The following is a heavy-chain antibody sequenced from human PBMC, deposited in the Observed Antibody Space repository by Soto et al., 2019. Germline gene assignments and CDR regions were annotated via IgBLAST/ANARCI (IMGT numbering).Heavy chain of an antibody. V-gene: IGHV4-59*01. CDR2: VYYSDDT. CDR1: GGPIGSYY. J-gene: IGHJ6*02. CDR3: ARTEASSWSFFYYGMDV. D-gene: IGHD6-13*01. Sequence: QVQLQESGPGLVKPSETLSLTCTVSGGPIGSYYWSWIRQSPGKGLEWIGCVYYSDDTNYNPSLKSRVTISLDRSKNQFSLRLTSVTAADTAVYYCARTEASSWSFFYYGMDVWGQGTTVAVSS.